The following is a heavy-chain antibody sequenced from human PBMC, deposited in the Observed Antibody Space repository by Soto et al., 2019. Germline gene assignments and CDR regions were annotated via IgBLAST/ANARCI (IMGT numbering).Heavy chain of an antibody. D-gene: IGHD5-18*01. CDR2: IFYSGST. J-gene: IGHJ4*02. CDR3: ARRAADTAMVDS. V-gene: IGHV4-59*01. CDR1: GGSIRSYY. Sequence: QVHLQESGPGLVKASETLSLTCTVSGGSIRSYYWTWIRQPPGKGLEWIGYIFYSGSTFYNPSLKSRVTISIHTSKSQFSLQLTSVTAADTAVYYCARRAADTAMVDSWGQGTLVTVSS.